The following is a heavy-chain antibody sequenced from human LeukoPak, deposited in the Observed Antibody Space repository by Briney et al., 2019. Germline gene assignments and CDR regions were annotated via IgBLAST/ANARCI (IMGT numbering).Heavy chain of an antibody. D-gene: IGHD6-19*01. Sequence: QAGRSLRLSCAASGFTFDDYAMHWVRHAPGKGLEWVSGISWNSGSIGYADSVKGRFTISRDNAKNSLYLQMNSLRAEDTALYYGAKDESGIAVAAHTPFDYWGQGTLVTVSS. J-gene: IGHJ4*02. V-gene: IGHV3-9*01. CDR2: ISWNSGSI. CDR1: GFTFDDYA. CDR3: AKDESGIAVAAHTPFDY.